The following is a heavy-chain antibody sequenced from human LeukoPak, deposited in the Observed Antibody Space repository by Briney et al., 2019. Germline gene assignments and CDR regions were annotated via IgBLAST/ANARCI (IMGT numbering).Heavy chain of an antibody. D-gene: IGHD3-22*01. CDR2: IYFSGNT. J-gene: IGHJ4*02. CDR1: GDSISSYY. V-gene: IGHV4-59*01. CDR3: ARSPTYFSDSNGYPRGFDY. Sequence: SETLSLTCTVSGDSISSYYWNWIRQPPGKGLEWIGYIYFSGNTNYNLSLKSRVTISLHTSKNQFSLNLSSVTAADTAVYYCARSPTYFSDSNGYPRGFDYWGQGTLVTVSS.